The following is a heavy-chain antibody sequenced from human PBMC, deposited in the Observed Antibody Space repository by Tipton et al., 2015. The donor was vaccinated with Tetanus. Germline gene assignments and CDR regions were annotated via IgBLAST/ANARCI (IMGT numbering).Heavy chain of an antibody. Sequence: SLRLSCAASGFTVSSNYMSWVRQAPGKGLEWVSVIYSGGNTYYADSVKGRFTISRDNSKNTLYLQMNSLRAEDTAVYYCARDGGYDYGDYASFDYWGQGTLVTVSS. CDR1: GFTVSSNY. V-gene: IGHV3-53*01. CDR2: IYSGGNT. J-gene: IGHJ4*02. CDR3: ARDGGYDYGDYASFDY. D-gene: IGHD4-17*01.